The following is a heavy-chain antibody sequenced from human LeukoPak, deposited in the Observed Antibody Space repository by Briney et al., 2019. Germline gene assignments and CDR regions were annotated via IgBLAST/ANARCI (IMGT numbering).Heavy chain of an antibody. Sequence: GGSLRFSCAASGFTFSDYAMSWVRQAPGEGLERVSVISGTGGATLHADSVKGRFTISRDNSKNTLYLEMNSLRVEDTAVYYCAKSTIIAVSGAPIDYWGQGTLVTVSS. D-gene: IGHD6-19*01. CDR2: ISGTGGAT. CDR1: GFTFSDYA. J-gene: IGHJ4*02. V-gene: IGHV3-23*01. CDR3: AKSTIIAVSGAPIDY.